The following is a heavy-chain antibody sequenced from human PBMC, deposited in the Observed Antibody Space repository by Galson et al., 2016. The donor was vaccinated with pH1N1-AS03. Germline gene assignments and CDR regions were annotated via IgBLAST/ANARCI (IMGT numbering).Heavy chain of an antibody. Sequence: SLRLSCAASGFTVSSSHMNWVRQAPGKGLEWVSIIYSGGTTYYADSVKSRFIVSRDNSKNTLYLQMKSLRAEDTAVYYCVRDFRWGGNSGYWGQGTLVTVSS. CDR1: GFTVSSSH. J-gene: IGHJ4*02. CDR3: VRDFRWGGNSGY. V-gene: IGHV3-66*01. CDR2: IYSGGTT. D-gene: IGHD4-23*01.